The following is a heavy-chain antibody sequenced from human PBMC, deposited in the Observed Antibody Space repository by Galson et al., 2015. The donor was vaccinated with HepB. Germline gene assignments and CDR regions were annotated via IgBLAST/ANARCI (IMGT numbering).Heavy chain of an antibody. V-gene: IGHV5-51*01. Sequence: QSGAEVKKPGESLKISCKGSGYNFTTSWIGWVRQLPGKGLAWMGNIYPGDSDPTYSPSFQGQVTISADKSISTAYLQWSSLKASDTAMYYCARDYSDYSSWWWYFDLWGRGTLVTVSS. CDR2: IYPGDSDP. CDR3: ARDYSDYSSWWWYFDL. J-gene: IGHJ2*01. D-gene: IGHD4-11*01. CDR1: GYNFTTSW.